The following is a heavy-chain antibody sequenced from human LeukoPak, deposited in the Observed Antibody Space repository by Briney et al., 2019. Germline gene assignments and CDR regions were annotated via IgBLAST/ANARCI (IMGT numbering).Heavy chain of an antibody. CDR1: GGSFSGYY. J-gene: IGHJ3*02. V-gene: IGHV4-34*01. D-gene: IGHD4-17*01. Sequence: KPSETLSLTCAVYGGSFSGYYCSWIRQPPGKGLEWIGEINHSGSTNYNPSLKSRVTISVDTSKNQFSLKLSSVTAADTAVYYCARGPVTADAFDIWGQGTMVTVSS. CDR3: ARGPVTADAFDI. CDR2: INHSGST.